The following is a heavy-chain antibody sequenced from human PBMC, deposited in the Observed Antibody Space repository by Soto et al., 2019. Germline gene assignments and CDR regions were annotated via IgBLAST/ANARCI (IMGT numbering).Heavy chain of an antibody. CDR2: ISYDGSNK. V-gene: IGHV3-30*18. CDR1: GFTFSSYG. J-gene: IGHJ6*02. D-gene: IGHD5-18*01. CDR3: AKDLLRGTATRFYYYYYYGMDV. Sequence: GGSLRLSCAASGFTFSSYGMHWVRQAPGKGLEWVAVISYDGSNKYYADSVKGRFTISRDNSKNTLYLQMNSLRAEDTAVYYCAKDLLRGTATRFYYYYYYGMDVWGQGTTVTVSS.